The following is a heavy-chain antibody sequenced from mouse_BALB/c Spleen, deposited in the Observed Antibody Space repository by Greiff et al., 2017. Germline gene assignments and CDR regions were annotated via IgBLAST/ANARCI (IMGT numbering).Heavy chain of an antibody. J-gene: IGHJ2*01. V-gene: IGHV3-8*02. CDR2: ISYSGST. CDR3: SRYGGYFDY. CDR1: GDSITSCY. Sequence: DVQLQESGPSLVKPSQTLSLTCSVTGDSITSCYWNWIRKFPGNKLEYMGYISYSGSTYYNPSLKSRISLTRDTSKNQYYLQLNSVTTEDTATYYCSRYGGYFDYWGQGTTLTVSA.